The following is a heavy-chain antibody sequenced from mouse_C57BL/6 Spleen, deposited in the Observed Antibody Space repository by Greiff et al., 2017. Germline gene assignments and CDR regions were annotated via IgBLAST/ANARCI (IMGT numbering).Heavy chain of an antibody. Sequence: QVTLKESGPGILQSSQTLSLTCSFSGFSLSTSGMGVSWIRQPSGKGLEWLAHIYWDDDKRYNPSLKSRLTISKDTSRNQVFLKITSVDTSDTATYYCARREDYGYDVNAMDYWGQGTSVTVSS. CDR3: ARREDYGYDVNAMDY. J-gene: IGHJ4*01. D-gene: IGHD2-2*01. CDR2: IYWDDDK. V-gene: IGHV8-12*01. CDR1: GFSLSTSGMG.